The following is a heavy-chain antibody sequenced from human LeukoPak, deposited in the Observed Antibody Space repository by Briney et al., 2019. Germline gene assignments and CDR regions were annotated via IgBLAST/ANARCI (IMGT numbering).Heavy chain of an antibody. CDR3: AKDRVRITIFGVVTKQGGYFDY. CDR2: VSGTGGST. J-gene: IGHJ4*02. V-gene: IGHV3-23*01. Sequence: GGSLRLSCEASGFTFRSYAMSWVRQAPGKGLEWVATVSGTGGSTYYADSAKGRFTISRDNSKNTLYLQMNSLRAEDTAVYYCAKDRVRITIFGVVTKQGGYFDYWGPGTLVTVSS. D-gene: IGHD3-3*01. CDR1: GFTFRSYA.